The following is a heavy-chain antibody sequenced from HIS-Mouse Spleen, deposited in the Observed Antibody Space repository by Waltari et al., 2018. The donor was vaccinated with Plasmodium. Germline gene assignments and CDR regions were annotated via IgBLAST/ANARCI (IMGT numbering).Heavy chain of an antibody. D-gene: IGHD3-10*01. CDR1: GGSFSGYY. CDR2: INHSGST. CDR3: ASSGSGSYYY. J-gene: IGHJ4*02. Sequence: QVQLQQWGAGLLKPSEPLSLTCAVYGGSFSGYYWSWIRQPPGKGLEWIGEINHSGSTNYNPSLKSQVTISVDTSKNQFSLKLSSVTAADTAVYYCASSGSGSYYYWGQGTLVTVSS. V-gene: IGHV4-34*01.